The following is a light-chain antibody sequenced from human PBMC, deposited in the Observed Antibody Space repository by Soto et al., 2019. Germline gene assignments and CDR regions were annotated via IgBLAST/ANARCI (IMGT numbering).Light chain of an antibody. CDR1: SSNIGADYD. V-gene: IGLV1-40*01. J-gene: IGLJ3*02. Sequence: QSVLTQPPSVSGAPGQRVTISCTGSSSNIGADYDVHWYQQLPGTAPKLLIYGNSNRPSGVPDRVSGSKSGTSAALAITGLQAEDEADYYCQSYDSSLSAVVFGGGTQLTVL. CDR3: QSYDSSLSAVV. CDR2: GNS.